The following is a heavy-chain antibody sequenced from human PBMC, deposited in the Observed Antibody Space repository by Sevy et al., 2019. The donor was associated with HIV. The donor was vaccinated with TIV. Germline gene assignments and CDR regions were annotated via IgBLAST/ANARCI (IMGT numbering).Heavy chain of an antibody. Sequence: ASVKVSCKASGYTFIDYYLIWVRQAPGQGLEWMGRFNPNSGDTNYAQKFQGRVTMTRDASINSAYMELSRLTFDDTAVYYCAREWGFAMANAFDIWGQGTMVTVSS. J-gene: IGHJ3*02. CDR1: GYTFIDYY. CDR3: AREWGFAMANAFDI. CDR2: FNPNSGDT. V-gene: IGHV1-2*06. D-gene: IGHD2-2*01.